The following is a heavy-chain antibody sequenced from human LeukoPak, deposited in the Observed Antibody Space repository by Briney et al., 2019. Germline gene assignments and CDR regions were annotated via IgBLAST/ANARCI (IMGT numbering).Heavy chain of an antibody. CDR3: ARDTTAAGLYYFDY. CDR2: INWNGSST. Sequence: PGGSLRLSCAASGFTFDDYGMSWVRHAPGKGLEWVSGINWNGSSTGYADSVKGRFTISRDNAKNSLYLQMNSLRAEDTALYYCARDTTAAGLYYFDYWGQGTLVTVSS. J-gene: IGHJ4*02. V-gene: IGHV3-20*04. CDR1: GFTFDDYG. D-gene: IGHD6-13*01.